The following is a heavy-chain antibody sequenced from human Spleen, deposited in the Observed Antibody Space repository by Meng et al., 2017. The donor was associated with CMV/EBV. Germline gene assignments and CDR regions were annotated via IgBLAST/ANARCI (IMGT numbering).Heavy chain of an antibody. Sequence: QLQLQESGPGLVKPSGTLSLTCAVSGGSISISTWWSWVRQPPGKGLEWTGEIYHSGGTNYNPSLRGRVTISLDKSKNQFSPTLRSVTAADTAVYYCARDPYATGWAGWGQGTLVTVSS. CDR1: GGSISISTW. V-gene: IGHV4-4*02. CDR3: ARDPYATGWAG. J-gene: IGHJ4*02. CDR2: IYHSGGT. D-gene: IGHD6-19*01.